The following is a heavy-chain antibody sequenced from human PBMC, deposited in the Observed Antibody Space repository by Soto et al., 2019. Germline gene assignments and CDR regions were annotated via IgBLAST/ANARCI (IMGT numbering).Heavy chain of an antibody. V-gene: IGHV4-39*01. J-gene: IGHJ3*02. Sequence: SETLSLTCTVSGGSISSSSYYWGWIRQPPGKGLEWIGSIYYSGSTYYNPSLKSRVTISVDTSKNQFSLKLSSVTAADTAVYYCARLGGDVVVVAATPRDAFDIWGQGTMVTVSS. CDR3: ARLGGDVVVVAATPRDAFDI. D-gene: IGHD2-15*01. CDR2: IYYSGST. CDR1: GGSISSSSYY.